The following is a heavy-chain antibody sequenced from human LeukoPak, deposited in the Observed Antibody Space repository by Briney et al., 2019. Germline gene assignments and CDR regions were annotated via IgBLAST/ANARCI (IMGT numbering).Heavy chain of an antibody. Sequence: GGSLRLSCAASGFTFHNYAIHWARQAPGKGLEWVSLTSGDGITTYFADSVKGRFTISRDNSKSSLFLQMNSLRTEDTALYYCARDHVYGGADYWGQGTLVTVSS. D-gene: IGHD5/OR15-5a*01. J-gene: IGHJ4*02. CDR2: TSGDGITT. CDR3: ARDHVYGGADY. V-gene: IGHV3-43*02. CDR1: GFTFHNYA.